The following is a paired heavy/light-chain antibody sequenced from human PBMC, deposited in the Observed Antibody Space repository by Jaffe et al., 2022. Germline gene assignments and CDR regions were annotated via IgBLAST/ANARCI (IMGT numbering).Light chain of an antibody. Sequence: EIVLTQSPATLSLSPGERATLSCRASQSVSSYLAWYQQKPGQAPRLLIYDASNRATGIPARFSGSGSGTDFTLTISSLEPEDFAVYYCQQRSNWPRVTFGQGTRLEIK. J-gene: IGKJ5*01. CDR1: QSVSSY. V-gene: IGKV3-11*01. CDR3: QQRSNWPRVT. CDR2: DAS.
Heavy chain of an antibody. Sequence: EVQLVESGGGLVQPGGSLRLSCAASGFTFSSYEMNWVRQAPGKGLEWVSYISSSGSTIYYADSVKGRFTISRDNAKNSLYLQMNSLRAEDTAVYYCAFNRPEMATSEQRRDDAFDIWGQGTMVTVSS. D-gene: IGHD5-12*01. V-gene: IGHV3-48*03. CDR2: ISSSGSTI. CDR1: GFTFSSYE. CDR3: AFNRPEMATSEQRRDDAFDI. J-gene: IGHJ3*02.